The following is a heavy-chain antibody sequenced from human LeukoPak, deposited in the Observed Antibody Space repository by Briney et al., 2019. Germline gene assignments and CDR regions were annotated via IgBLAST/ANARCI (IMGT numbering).Heavy chain of an antibody. J-gene: IGHJ4*02. CDR3: ARDLSGGGYNYFDY. V-gene: IGHV3-30-3*01. Sequence: GGSLRLSCAASGFTFSSYAMHWVRQAPGKGLEWVAVIPYDGSNKYYADSVKGRFTISRDNSKNTLYLRMNSLRAEDTAVYYCARDLSGGGYNYFDYWGQGTLVTVSS. D-gene: IGHD5-24*01. CDR2: IPYDGSNK. CDR1: GFTFSSYA.